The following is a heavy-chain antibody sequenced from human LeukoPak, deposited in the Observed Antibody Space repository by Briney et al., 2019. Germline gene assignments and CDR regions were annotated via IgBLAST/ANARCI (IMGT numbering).Heavy chain of an antibody. Sequence: GESLKISCKGSRYSFTGYWIAWVRQMPGKGLEWMGIIYPGDSDTRYSPSFQGQVTISADKSISAAYLQWSSLKASDSAMYYCARLPMVRRGLDYWGQGTLVSVSS. CDR1: RYSFTGYW. V-gene: IGHV5-51*01. J-gene: IGHJ4*02. CDR2: IYPGDSDT. CDR3: ARLPMVRRGLDY. D-gene: IGHD3-10*01.